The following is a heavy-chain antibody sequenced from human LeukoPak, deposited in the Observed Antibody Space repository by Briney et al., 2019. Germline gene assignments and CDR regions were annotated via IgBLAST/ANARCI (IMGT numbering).Heavy chain of an antibody. Sequence: GGSLRLSCAASGFTVSSNYMSWVRQAPGKGLEWVSAISGSGGSTYYADSVKGRFTISGDNSKNTLYLQMNSLRAEDTAVYYCAKGADTAFDYWGQGTLVTVSS. J-gene: IGHJ4*02. CDR2: ISGSGGST. CDR3: AKGADTAFDY. V-gene: IGHV3-23*01. CDR1: GFTVSSNY. D-gene: IGHD3-16*01.